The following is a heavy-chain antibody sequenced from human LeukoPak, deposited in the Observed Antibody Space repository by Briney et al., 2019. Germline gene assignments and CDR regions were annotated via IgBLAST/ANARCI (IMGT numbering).Heavy chain of an antibody. D-gene: IGHD6-13*01. J-gene: IGHJ4*02. CDR1: GFTFDDYA. CDR2: ISWSSGSI. CDR3: AKDIDSSSWYWGPFFDY. V-gene: IGHV3-9*01. Sequence: GRSLRPSCSASGFTFDDYAMHWVRQAPGKGLEWVSGISWSSGSIDYADSVKGRFTISRDNAKNSLYLQMNSLRAEDTALYYCAKDIDSSSWYWGPFFDYWGQGTLVTVSS.